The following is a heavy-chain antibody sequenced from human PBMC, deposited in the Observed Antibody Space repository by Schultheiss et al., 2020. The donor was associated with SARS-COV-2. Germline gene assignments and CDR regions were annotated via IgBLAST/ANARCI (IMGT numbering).Heavy chain of an antibody. D-gene: IGHD1-1*01. CDR2: IYYSGNT. Sequence: SETLSLTCTVSGGSISSYYWSWIRQPPGKGLEWIGYIYYSGNTNYNPSLKSRVTISVDTSENHFALRLSSVTAADTAVYYCARVGGGYTMFDSWGQGTLVTVSS. J-gene: IGHJ4*02. V-gene: IGHV4-59*12. CDR1: GGSISSYY. CDR3: ARVGGGYTMFDS.